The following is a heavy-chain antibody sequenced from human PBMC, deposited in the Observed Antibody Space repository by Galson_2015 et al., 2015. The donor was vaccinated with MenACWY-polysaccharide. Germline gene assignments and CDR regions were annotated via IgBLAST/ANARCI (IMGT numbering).Heavy chain of an antibody. D-gene: IGHD1-26*01. V-gene: IGHV3-23*01. CDR2: ISGSGGST. J-gene: IGHJ4*02. CDR1: GFTFSSYA. CDR3: AKDRPLGRGLLDY. Sequence: SLRLSCAASGFTFSSYAMSWVRRAPGKGLEWVSAISGSGGSTYYADSVKGRFTISRDNSKNTLYLQMNSLRAEDTAVYYCAKDRPLGRGLLDYWGQGTLVTVSS.